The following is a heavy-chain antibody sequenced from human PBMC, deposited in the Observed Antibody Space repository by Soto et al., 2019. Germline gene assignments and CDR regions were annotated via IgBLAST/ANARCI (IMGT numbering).Heavy chain of an antibody. CDR3: ARELLYYALRRGYYRRYYNRFDP. CDR2: LNHSASN. CDR1: CGSLSGYY. Sequence: SETLSLTCAGDCGSLSGYYLSWIRQPPGKGLEGIGELNHSASNNYNPARKSRVTISVETSKNQFSLQLSPVNAAATAVYCCARELLYYALRRGYYRRYYNRFDPWG. J-gene: IGHJ5*02. D-gene: IGHD3-3*01. V-gene: IGHV4-34*01.